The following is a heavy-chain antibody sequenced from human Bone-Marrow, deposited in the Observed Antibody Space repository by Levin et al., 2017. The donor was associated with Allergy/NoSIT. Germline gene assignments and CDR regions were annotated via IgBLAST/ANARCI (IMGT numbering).Heavy chain of an antibody. Sequence: SVKVSCKASGGTFSSYAISWVRQAPGQGLEWMGGIIPIFGTANYAQKFQGRVTITADKSTSTAYMELSSLRSEDTAVYYCARDPTFTIVVVPATSIPYDYGMDVWGQGTTVTVSS. CDR3: ARDPTFTIVVVPATSIPYDYGMDV. J-gene: IGHJ6*02. CDR1: GGTFSSYA. D-gene: IGHD2-2*01. CDR2: IIPIFGTA. V-gene: IGHV1-69*06.